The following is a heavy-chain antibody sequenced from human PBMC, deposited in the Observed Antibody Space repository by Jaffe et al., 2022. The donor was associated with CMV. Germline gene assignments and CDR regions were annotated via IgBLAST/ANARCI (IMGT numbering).Heavy chain of an antibody. V-gene: IGHV4-39*01. CDR2: IYYSGST. J-gene: IGHJ4*02. CDR1: GGSITTIRYY. D-gene: IGHD3-3*01. Sequence: QLQLQESGPGLVKPSETLSLTCTVSGGSITTIRYYWAWIRQPPGKGLEWIGSIYYSGSTYYNPSLKSRVTISVDTSKNQFFLKITSVTDADTAVYYCARRTQYAISDNWGQGTLVTVSS. CDR3: ARRTQYAISDN.